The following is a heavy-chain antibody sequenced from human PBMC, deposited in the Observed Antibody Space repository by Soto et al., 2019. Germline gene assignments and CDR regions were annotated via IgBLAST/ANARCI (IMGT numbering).Heavy chain of an antibody. D-gene: IGHD3-3*01. CDR2: IDHSGSS. V-gene: IGHV4-34*01. CDR3: ARGQGVPTTFPADDFWSLGRYYYMYD. J-gene: IGHJ6*03. Sequence: QVQLQQGGAGLLKPSDTLSLTCGVYGWSFSGYYWNWIREPPGKGLEWIGEIDHSGSSNFNPFLKRRVTISVDTSQHQFSLKLYSRTAADTAVYFGARGQGVPTTFPADDFWSLGRYYYMYDWGTGTPVPVSS. CDR1: GWSFSGYY.